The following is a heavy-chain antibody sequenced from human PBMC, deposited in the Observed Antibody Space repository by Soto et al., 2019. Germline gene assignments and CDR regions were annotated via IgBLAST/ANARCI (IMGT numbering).Heavy chain of an antibody. V-gene: IGHV1-69*06. CDR3: ARGRGIVVVPAAILGWFDP. J-gene: IGHJ5*02. Sequence: QVQLVQSGAEVKKPGASVQVSCKASGGTFSSYAISWVRQAPGQGLECMVGIIPIFGTAHYAQKFQGRVTITADKSTSTDYMELSSLRSEDTAMYYCARGRGIVVVPAAILGWFDPWGQGTLVTVSS. CDR1: GGTFSSYA. D-gene: IGHD2-2*01. CDR2: IIPIFGTA.